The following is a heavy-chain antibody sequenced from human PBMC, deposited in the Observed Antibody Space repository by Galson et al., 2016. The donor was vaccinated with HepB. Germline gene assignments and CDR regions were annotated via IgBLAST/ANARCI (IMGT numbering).Heavy chain of an antibody. V-gene: IGHV4-39*07. Sequence: SETLSLTCSVSGGSVTRTIYYWTWIRQPPGKGLEWIGSINYSGNTFYSPSLESRVAISVDTSKNQFSPRLPSVTAADTPVYYCASHEYSNYRRGWNFDLWGRGTLVTVSS. CDR1: GGSVTRTIYY. J-gene: IGHJ2*01. D-gene: IGHD2/OR15-2a*01. CDR2: INYSGNT. CDR3: ASHEYSNYRRGWNFDL.